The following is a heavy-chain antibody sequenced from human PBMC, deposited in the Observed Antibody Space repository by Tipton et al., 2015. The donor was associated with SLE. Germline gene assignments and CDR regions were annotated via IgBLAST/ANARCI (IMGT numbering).Heavy chain of an antibody. CDR2: IYYSGST. D-gene: IGHD5-18*01. V-gene: IGHV4-59*11. CDR1: GGSISSHY. CDR3: ARGASYGTDY. J-gene: IGHJ4*02. Sequence: TLSLTCTVSGGSISSHYWSWIRQPPGKGLEWIGYIYYSGSTNYNPSLKSRVTISVDTSKNQFSLKLSSVTAADTAVYYCARGASYGTDYWGQGTLVTVSS.